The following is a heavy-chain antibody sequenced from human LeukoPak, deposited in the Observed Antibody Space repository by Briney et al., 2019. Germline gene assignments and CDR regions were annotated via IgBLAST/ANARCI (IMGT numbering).Heavy chain of an antibody. Sequence: GGSLRLSCAASGFTFSSYSMTWVRQAPGKGLEWVSSISSSSSYIYYAASVKGRFTISRDNAKNSLYLQMNSLRAEDTAVYYCARGMRTLVGATTGVRHWGQGTLVTVSS. CDR2: ISSSSSYI. D-gene: IGHD1-26*01. CDR3: ARGMRTLVGATTGVRH. CDR1: GFTFSSYS. J-gene: IGHJ4*02. V-gene: IGHV3-21*01.